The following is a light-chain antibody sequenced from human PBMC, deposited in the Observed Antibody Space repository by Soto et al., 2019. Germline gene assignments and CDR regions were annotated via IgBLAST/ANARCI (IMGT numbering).Light chain of an antibody. CDR1: QHITND. CDR3: LHHNGYLPV. J-gene: IGKJ2*01. CDR2: LAS. Sequence: DIQMTQSPSSLSASVGDTVTITCRASQHITNDCAWYQQKAGRAPKCLILLASRLQTGVPSRFSGSGSWTEFPLTISSLQPEDFATYYYLHHNGYLPVFGQGTKVEIK. V-gene: IGKV1-17*01.